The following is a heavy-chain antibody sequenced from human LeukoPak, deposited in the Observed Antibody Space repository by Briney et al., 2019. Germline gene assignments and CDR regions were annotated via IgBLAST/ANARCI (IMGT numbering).Heavy chain of an antibody. D-gene: IGHD3-10*01. CDR2: IYFTGNYI. Sequence: GGSLRLSCVTSGFTFSRYSMRWVRQAPGKGLEWVSSIYFTGNYISYADSVRGRFTISRDNAKNSLYLQMNSLRAEDTAVYYCAREFNTVGNFDYWGQGTLVTVSS. V-gene: IGHV3-21*01. CDR3: AREFNTVGNFDY. J-gene: IGHJ4*02. CDR1: GFTFSRYS.